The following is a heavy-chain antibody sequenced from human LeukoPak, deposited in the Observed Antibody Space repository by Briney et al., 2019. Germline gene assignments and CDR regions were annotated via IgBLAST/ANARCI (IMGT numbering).Heavy chain of an antibody. CDR1: GGSISSSSYY. D-gene: IGHD3-10*01. CDR2: IYYSGST. J-gene: IGHJ4*02. Sequence: SETLSLTCTVSGGSISSSSYYWGWIRQPPGKGLERIGSIYYSGSTSYNPSLKSRVTISVDTSKNQFSLRLSSVTAADTAVYYCARQLWFGESKDYWGQGTLVTVSS. CDR3: ARQLWFGESKDY. V-gene: IGHV4-39*01.